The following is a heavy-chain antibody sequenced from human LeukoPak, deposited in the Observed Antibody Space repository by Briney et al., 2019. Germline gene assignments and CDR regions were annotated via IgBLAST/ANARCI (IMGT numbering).Heavy chain of an antibody. V-gene: IGHV3-30-3*01. CDR1: GFTLSNYA. J-gene: IGHJ4*02. CDR3: ARGAPRNYDFWSGPFDY. CDR2: ISYDGSNK. Sequence: PGGSLRLSCAASGFTLSNYAMHWVRQAPGKGLEWVALISYDGSNKCYADSVKGRFTISRDNSKNTLYLQMNSLRGEDTAVYYCARGAPRNYDFWSGPFDYWGQGSLVTVSS. D-gene: IGHD3-3*01.